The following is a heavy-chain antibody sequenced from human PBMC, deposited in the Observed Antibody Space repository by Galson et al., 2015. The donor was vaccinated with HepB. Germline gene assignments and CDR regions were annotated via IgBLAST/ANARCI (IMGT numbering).Heavy chain of an antibody. J-gene: IGHJ6*02. V-gene: IGHV3-7*01. Sequence: SLRLSCAASGFSFSSFWMSWVRQAPGKGLQWVASIKQDGTEKFYVDSVKGRFTISRDNAKNSLYLQMNSLRAEDTAVYYCAREFGPRITLVLFSPSYGMDVWGQGTTVTVS. CDR2: IKQDGTEK. D-gene: IGHD3-10*01. CDR1: GFSFSSFW. CDR3: AREFGPRITLVLFSPSYGMDV.